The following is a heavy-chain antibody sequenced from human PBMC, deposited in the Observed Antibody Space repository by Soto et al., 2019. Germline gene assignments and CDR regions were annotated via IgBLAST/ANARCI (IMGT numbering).Heavy chain of an antibody. V-gene: IGHV4-61*01. CDR1: GGSVSSGSYY. D-gene: IGHD6-19*01. CDR3: ARLQIRAVDGRVYYYGMDV. Sequence: SETLSLTCTVSGGSVSSGSYYWSWIRQPPGKGLEWIGYIYYSGSTNYNPSLKSRVTISVDTSKNQFSLKLSSVTAADTAVYYCARLQIRAVDGRVYYYGMDVWGQGTTVTVSS. CDR2: IYYSGST. J-gene: IGHJ6*02.